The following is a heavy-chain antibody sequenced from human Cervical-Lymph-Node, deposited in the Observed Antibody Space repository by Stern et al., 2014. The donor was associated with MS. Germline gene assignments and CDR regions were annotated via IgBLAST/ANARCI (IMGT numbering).Heavy chain of an antibody. CDR1: GGSISTSGYY. Sequence: VQLVESGPGLVTPSQTLSLTCTLSGGSISTSGYYWTWIRPRPGKGLVWIGFIYYSGTAYYTPSLKRRVTVSVDTSKNQFALKVTAMTAADTAVYYCAREEGGSSKVDYWGQGTLVTVSS. CDR2: IYYSGTA. D-gene: IGHD2-2*01. J-gene: IGHJ4*02. CDR3: AREEGGSSKVDY. V-gene: IGHV4-31*03.